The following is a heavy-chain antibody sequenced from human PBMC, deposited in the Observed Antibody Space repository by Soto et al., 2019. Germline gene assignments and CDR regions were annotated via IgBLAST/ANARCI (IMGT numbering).Heavy chain of an antibody. CDR2: XXXXXXXX. V-gene: IGHV1-2*04. D-gene: IGHD3-22*01. CDR1: GYTFSGYY. Sequence: ASXKVSXKATGYTFSGYYIHWVRQAPGQGLEWMXXXXXXXXXXXXXXKXQGWVTMTRDTSISTAYMELSLRSDDTAVYYCAREGRADYSDSSGYSNWFDPWGQGTLVTVSS. J-gene: IGHJ5*02. CDR3: AREGRADYSDSSGYSNWFDP.